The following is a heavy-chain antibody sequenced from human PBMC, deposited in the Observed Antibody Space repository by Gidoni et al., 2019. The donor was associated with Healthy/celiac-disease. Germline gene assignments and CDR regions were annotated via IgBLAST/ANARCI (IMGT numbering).Heavy chain of an antibody. CDR2: IYTSGST. Sequence: QVQLQESGPGLVKPSQTLSLTCTVSGGSISSGSYYWSWIRQPAGKGLEWIGRIYTSGSTNYNPSLKSRVTISVDTSKNQFSLKLSSVTAADTAVYYCARGLLWFGELLSHPLYYYYYGMDVWGQGTTVTVSS. CDR1: GGSISSGSYY. D-gene: IGHD3-10*01. J-gene: IGHJ6*02. V-gene: IGHV4-61*02. CDR3: ARGLLWFGELLSHPLYYYYYGMDV.